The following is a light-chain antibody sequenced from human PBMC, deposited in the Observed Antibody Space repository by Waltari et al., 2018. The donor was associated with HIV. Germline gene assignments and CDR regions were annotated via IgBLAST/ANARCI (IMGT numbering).Light chain of an antibody. CDR2: GAS. CDR3: LQEYSYPRT. CDR1: QGIRSD. V-gene: IGKV1-6*01. Sequence: LQMTQSPSPLSASVGDNVTTTRRASQGIRSDIGWYQQKPSRPPKLLLYGASTLDDGVPSRFSGGGTGTVFTLTISSLQPEDFETYYCLQEYSYPRTFGPGTKV. J-gene: IGKJ1*01.